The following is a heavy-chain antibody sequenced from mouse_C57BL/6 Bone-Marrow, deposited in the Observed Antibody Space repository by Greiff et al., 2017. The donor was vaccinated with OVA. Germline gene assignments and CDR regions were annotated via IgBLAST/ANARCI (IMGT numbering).Heavy chain of an antibody. Sequence: EVKLQESGGDLVKPGGSLKLSCAASGFTFSSYGMSWVRQTPDKRLEWVATISSGGSYTYYPDSVKGRFPISRDNAKNTLYLQMSSLKSEDTAMYYCARHVYYYGSSYVDYAMDYWGQGTSVTVSS. CDR3: ARHVYYYGSSYVDYAMDY. CDR2: ISSGGSYT. V-gene: IGHV5-6*01. D-gene: IGHD1-1*01. J-gene: IGHJ4*01. CDR1: GFTFSSYG.